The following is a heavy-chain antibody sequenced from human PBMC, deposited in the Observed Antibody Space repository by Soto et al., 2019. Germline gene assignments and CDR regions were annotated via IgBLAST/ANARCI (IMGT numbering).Heavy chain of an antibody. J-gene: IGHJ6*02. Sequence: QVQLVESGGGVVQPGRSLRLSCAASGFTFRSYGMHWVRQAPGKGLEWVAVIWYDGSNKYHADSVQGRFSISRDNSKSTLFLQLNSLRAEDTAVYYCTKDRSSTLDGMDVWGQGTTVTVSS. D-gene: IGHD6-13*01. CDR3: TKDRSSTLDGMDV. V-gene: IGHV3-33*06. CDR1: GFTFRSYG. CDR2: IWYDGSNK.